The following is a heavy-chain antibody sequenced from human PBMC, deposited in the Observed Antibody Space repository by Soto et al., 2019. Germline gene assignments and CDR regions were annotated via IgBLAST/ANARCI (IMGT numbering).Heavy chain of an antibody. CDR2: IHYSGST. Sequence: PSDTLSLTCAVYGGSFSGYYWSWIRQPPGKGLEWIGEIHYSGSTNYNPSLKSRVTISIETSKTQFSLKLRSVTAADTAVYYCARRGGGDYPYYFDYWGQGTLVTVSS. D-gene: IGHD3-16*01. J-gene: IGHJ4*02. CDR3: ARRGGGDYPYYFDY. V-gene: IGHV4-34*01. CDR1: GGSFSGYY.